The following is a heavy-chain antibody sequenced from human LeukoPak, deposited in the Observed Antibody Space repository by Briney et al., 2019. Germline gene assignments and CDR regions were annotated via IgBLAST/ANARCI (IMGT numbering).Heavy chain of an antibody. CDR3: AKDIMVAVPGAYLFDY. J-gene: IGHJ4*02. D-gene: IGHD6-19*01. Sequence: PGGSLRLSCAASGFTFDDYAMHWVRQAPGKGLEWVCLISWDGGSTYYEESVKGRFTISRDNSKNSLYLQMNSLRAEDTALYYCAKDIMVAVPGAYLFDYWGQGTLVTVSS. V-gene: IGHV3-43D*04. CDR1: GFTFDDYA. CDR2: ISWDGGST.